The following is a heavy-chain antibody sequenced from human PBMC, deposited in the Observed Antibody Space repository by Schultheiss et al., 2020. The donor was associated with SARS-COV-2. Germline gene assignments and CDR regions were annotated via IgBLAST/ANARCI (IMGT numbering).Heavy chain of an antibody. CDR2: INHSGST. CDR3: ARVRLARMATRPSLLSGWFDP. D-gene: IGHD5-24*01. CDR1: GGSFSGYY. J-gene: IGHJ5*02. V-gene: IGHV4-34*01. Sequence: SETLSLTCAVYGGSFSGYYWSWIRQPPGKGLEWIGEINHSGSTNYNPSLKSRVTISIDKSKNQFSLKLCSVTSADTAVYYCARVRLARMATRPSLLSGWFDPWGQGTLVTVSS.